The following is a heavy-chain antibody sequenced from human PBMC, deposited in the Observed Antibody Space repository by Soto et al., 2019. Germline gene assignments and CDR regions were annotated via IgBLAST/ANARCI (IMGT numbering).Heavy chain of an antibody. CDR3: ASNQDFYDSSGYYY. Sequence: PPEDLSHSTAVSAGTIRPNHWRGCFRQPPGKGLEWSGEIYHSGSTNSNPSLKSRVTISMDKPKNQFSLKLNSVTAADTAVYYCASNQDFYDSSGYYYWGQGPLVT. CDR1: AGTIRPNHW. V-gene: IGHV4-4*03. D-gene: IGHD3-22*01. CDR2: IYHSGST. J-gene: IGHJ4*02.